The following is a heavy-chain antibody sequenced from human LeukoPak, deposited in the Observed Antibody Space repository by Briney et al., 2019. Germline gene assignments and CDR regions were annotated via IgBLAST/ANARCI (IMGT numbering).Heavy chain of an antibody. J-gene: IGHJ4*02. D-gene: IGHD2-15*01. CDR2: INANSGGT. V-gene: IGHV1-2*02. CDR1: GHTFTGYY. Sequence: VASVKVSCKASGHTFTGYYMHWVRQAPGQGLEWMGWINANSGGTNYAQKFQGRVTMTRDTSISTAYMELSRLRSDDTAVYYCARDHDEAGYCSGGSCPPNYFDYWGQGTLVTVSS. CDR3: ARDHDEAGYCSGGSCPPNYFDY.